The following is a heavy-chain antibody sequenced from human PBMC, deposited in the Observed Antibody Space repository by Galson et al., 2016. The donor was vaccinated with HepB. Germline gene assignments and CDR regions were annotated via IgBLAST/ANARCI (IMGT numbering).Heavy chain of an antibody. Sequence: SVKVSCKVSGYTLSDLSMHWVRQAPGKGLEWMGSFDPDDGETIYAQKVQGRVAMTEDTSTDTSYMELRSLTSDDTAVYFCARHARRLLRFEFWGQGTLVTFSS. V-gene: IGHV1-24*01. J-gene: IGHJ4*02. D-gene: IGHD3-10*01. CDR3: ARHARRLLRFEF. CDR2: FDPDDGET. CDR1: GYTLSDLS.